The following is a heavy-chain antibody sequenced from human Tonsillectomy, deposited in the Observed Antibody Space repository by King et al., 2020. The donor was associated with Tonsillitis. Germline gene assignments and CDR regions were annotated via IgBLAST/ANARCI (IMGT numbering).Heavy chain of an antibody. CDR1: GFTFSSYE. V-gene: IGHV3-48*03. Sequence: VQLVESGGGLVQPGGSLRLSCAASGFTFSSYEMNWVRQAPGKGLEWVSYISSSGSTIYYADSVKGRFTISRDNAKNSLYLQMNSLRAEDTAVYYCARLYYDILTVPSDIWGHGTMVTVSS. D-gene: IGHD3-9*01. CDR2: ISSSGSTI. J-gene: IGHJ3*02. CDR3: ARLYYDILTVPSDI.